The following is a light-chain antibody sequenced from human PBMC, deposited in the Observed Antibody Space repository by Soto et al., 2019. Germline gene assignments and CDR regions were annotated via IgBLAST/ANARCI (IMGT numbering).Light chain of an antibody. CDR1: QSISTW. Sequence: DIQMTQSHSTLSASVGDRVTITCRASQSISTWLAWCQQKPGKAPKVLIYDASTLESGVPSRFSGSGSGTECTLTISSLQPDDFATYYCQQYNNYPMTFGQGTKVEIK. V-gene: IGKV1-5*01. J-gene: IGKJ1*01. CDR3: QQYNNYPMT. CDR2: DAS.